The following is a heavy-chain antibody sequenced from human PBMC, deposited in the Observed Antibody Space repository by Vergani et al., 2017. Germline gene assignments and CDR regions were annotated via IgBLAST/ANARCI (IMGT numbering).Heavy chain of an antibody. CDR3: ARAYYYDSSGYYPYYFDY. V-gene: IGHV1-46*01. D-gene: IGHD3-22*01. CDR2: INPSGGST. Sequence: QVQLVQSGAEVKKPGSSVKVSCKASGGTFTSYYMHWVRQAPGQGLEWMGIINPSGGSTSYAQKFQGRVTMTRDTSTSTVYMELSSLRSEDTAVYYCARAYYYDSSGYYPYYFDYWGQGTLVTVSS. J-gene: IGHJ4*02. CDR1: GGTFTSYY.